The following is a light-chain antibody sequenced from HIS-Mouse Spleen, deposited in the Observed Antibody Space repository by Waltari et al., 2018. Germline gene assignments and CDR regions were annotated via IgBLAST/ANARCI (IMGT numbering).Light chain of an antibody. J-gene: IGKJ4*01. V-gene: IGKV3-20*01. CDR3: QQYGSSPPALT. CDR1: QSVSSSY. Sequence: EIVLTQSPGTLSLSPGERATLSCRASQSVSSSYLAWYQQKPGQAPRPLIYGASSRATGIPDRFSGSGSGTDFTRTISRLEPEDFAVYYCQQYGSSPPALTFGGGTKVEIK. CDR2: GAS.